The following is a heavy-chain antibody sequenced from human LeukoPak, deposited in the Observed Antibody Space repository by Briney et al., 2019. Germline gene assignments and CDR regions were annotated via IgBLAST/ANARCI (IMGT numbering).Heavy chain of an antibody. CDR3: ARARPYGDYVYYYYMDV. V-gene: IGHV1-8*01. CDR1: GYTFTSYD. D-gene: IGHD4-17*01. Sequence: ASVKVSCKASGYTFTSYDINWVRQATGQGLEWMGWMNPNSGNTGYAQKFQGRVTMTRNTSISTAYMELRSLRSDDTAVYYCARARPYGDYVYYYYMDVWGKGTTVTVSS. J-gene: IGHJ6*03. CDR2: MNPNSGNT.